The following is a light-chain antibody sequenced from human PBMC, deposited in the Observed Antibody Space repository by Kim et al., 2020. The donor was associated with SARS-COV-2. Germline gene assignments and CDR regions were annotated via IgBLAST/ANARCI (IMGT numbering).Light chain of an antibody. CDR1: SNNVGNLG. CDR3: SAWDSSLPGYV. Sequence: QAGLTQPPSVSKDLRRTATVTCTGSSNNVGNLGAAWLQQHQGHPPKLLFYRNNDRPSGISERLSASRSGNTASLTITGLQPEDEADYYCSAWDSSLPGYVFGPGTKVTVL. J-gene: IGLJ1*01. V-gene: IGLV10-54*01. CDR2: RNN.